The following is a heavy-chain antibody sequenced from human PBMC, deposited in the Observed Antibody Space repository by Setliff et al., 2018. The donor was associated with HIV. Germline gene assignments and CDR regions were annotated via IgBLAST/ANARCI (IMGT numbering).Heavy chain of an antibody. V-gene: IGHV3-11*04. CDR2: IGRSGSPI. Sequence: GESLRLSCTASGFTFSDYYMTWVRQAPGKGLEWVSHIGRSGSPIYYADSVKGRFTISRDNAKNSLYLQMNSLRVDDTAVYYCARVEVGGTYYLGSYYYYMNVWGKGTTVTAP. J-gene: IGHJ6*03. CDR1: GFTFSDYY. D-gene: IGHD1-26*01. CDR3: ARVEVGGTYYLGSYYYYMNV.